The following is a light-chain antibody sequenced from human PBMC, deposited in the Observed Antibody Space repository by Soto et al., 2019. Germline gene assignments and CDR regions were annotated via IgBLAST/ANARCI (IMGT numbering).Light chain of an antibody. CDR1: SSDVGGYNY. Sequence: QSALTQPRSVSGSPGQSVTISCTGTSSDVGGYNYVSWYQQHPGKAPKLMIYDVSERPSGVPDLFSGSKSGDTASLTISGLQAEDEADYYCCSYAGSFYVFGTGTKVTVL. CDR2: DVS. CDR3: CSYAGSFYV. J-gene: IGLJ1*01. V-gene: IGLV2-11*01.